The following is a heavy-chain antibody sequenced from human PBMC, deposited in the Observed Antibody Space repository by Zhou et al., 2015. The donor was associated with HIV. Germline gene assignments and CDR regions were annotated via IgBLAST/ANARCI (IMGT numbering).Heavy chain of an antibody. J-gene: IGHJ4*02. V-gene: IGHV1-69*04. CDR3: ARRGGGGSGSYYVY. CDR1: GGTFSGSD. Sequence: LVQSGTEVRKPGSSVNVSCKASGGTFSGSDMSWVRQAPGQGLEWMGSITPMFQMETYAEKFRARLTITVDKSTRVAYMELSSLRSEDTAVYYCARRGGGGSGSYYVYWGQGTLVTVSS. D-gene: IGHD3-10*01. CDR2: ITPMFQME.